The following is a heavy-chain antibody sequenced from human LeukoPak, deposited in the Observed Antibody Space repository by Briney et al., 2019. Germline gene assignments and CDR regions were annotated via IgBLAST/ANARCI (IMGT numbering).Heavy chain of an antibody. V-gene: IGHV4-59*01. CDR3: ARGTRMVRGVMSPLDY. J-gene: IGHJ4*02. Sequence: PSETLSLTCTVSGGSISSYYWSWIRQPPGKGLEWIGYIYYSGSTNYNPSLKSRVTISVDTSKNQFSLKLSSVTAADTAVYYCARGTRMVRGVMSPLDYWGQGTLVTVSS. CDR1: GGSISSYY. D-gene: IGHD3-10*01. CDR2: IYYSGST.